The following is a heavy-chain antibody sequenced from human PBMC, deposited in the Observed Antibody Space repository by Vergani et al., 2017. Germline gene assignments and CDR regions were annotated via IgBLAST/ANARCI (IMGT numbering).Heavy chain of an antibody. J-gene: IGHJ4*02. Sequence: QVQLVESGGGVVQPGRSLRLSCAASGFTFSSYAMHWVRQAPGKGLEWVAVISYDGSNKNYADSVKGRFTISRDNSKNTLYLQMNSLRAEDTAVYYCARIGAGDYYDSSGFYYFDYWGQGTLVTVSS. CDR3: ARIGAGDYYDSSGFYYFDY. V-gene: IGHV3-30-3*01. CDR2: ISYDGSNK. D-gene: IGHD3-22*01. CDR1: GFTFSSYA.